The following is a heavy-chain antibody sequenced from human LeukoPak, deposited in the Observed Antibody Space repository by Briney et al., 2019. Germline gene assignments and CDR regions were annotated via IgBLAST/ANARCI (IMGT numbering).Heavy chain of an antibody. CDR2: ISGSGGST. CDR1: GFTFSSYA. CDR3: AKGGDDHGDYDDS. V-gene: IGHV3-23*01. D-gene: IGHD4-17*01. J-gene: IGHJ5*02. Sequence: GGSLRLSCAASGFTFSSYAMSWVRQAPGKGLEWVSAISGSGGSTYYADSVKGRFTISRDDSKNTLYLQMNSLRAEDTAVYYCAKGGDDHGDYDDSWGQGTLVTVSS.